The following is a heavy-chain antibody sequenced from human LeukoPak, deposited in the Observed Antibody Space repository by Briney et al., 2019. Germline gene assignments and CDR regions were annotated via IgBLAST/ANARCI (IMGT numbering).Heavy chain of an antibody. J-gene: IGHJ3*02. CDR3: ARFSRITWGDWGDAFDI. Sequence: PSETLSLTCSVYGGSFSDYFWSWNRQSPGKGLEWIGEIDDGGNTNYNPSLMSRVIVSMEKSKKQFSLVMRSVAAADTAVYYCARFSRITWGDWGDAFDIWGQGTTVIVSS. CDR1: GGSFSDYF. D-gene: IGHD2-21*02. CDR2: IDDGGNT. V-gene: IGHV4-34*01.